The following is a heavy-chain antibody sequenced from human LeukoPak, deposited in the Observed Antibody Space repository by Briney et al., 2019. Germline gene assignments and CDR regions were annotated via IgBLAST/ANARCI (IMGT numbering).Heavy chain of an antibody. D-gene: IGHD6-13*01. CDR2: INPNSGGT. J-gene: IGHJ6*02. CDR3: ASRGAAAAGLQPTYYYYYGMDV. Sequence: ASVKVSCKASGYTFTGYYMHWVRQAPGQGLEWMGWINPNSGGTNYAQKFQGRVTMTRDTSISTAYIELSRLRSDDTAVYHCASRGAAAAGLQPTYYYYYGMDVWGQGTTVTVSS. CDR1: GYTFTGYY. V-gene: IGHV1-2*02.